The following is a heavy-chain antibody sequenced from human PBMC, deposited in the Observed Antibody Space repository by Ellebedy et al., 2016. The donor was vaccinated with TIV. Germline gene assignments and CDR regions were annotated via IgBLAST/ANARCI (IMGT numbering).Heavy chain of an antibody. V-gene: IGHV3-13*01. CDR3: ARVRFGDTAVDY. CDR2: FGTAGDT. Sequence: GGSLRLSCAASGFTFSSYDMHWVRQGTGKGLEWVSVFGTAGDTYYPGSVKGRFTISRENAKNSLYLQITSLRAEDTAVYYCARVRFGDTAVDYWGQGTLVTVSS. D-gene: IGHD2-21*01. CDR1: GFTFSSYD. J-gene: IGHJ4*03.